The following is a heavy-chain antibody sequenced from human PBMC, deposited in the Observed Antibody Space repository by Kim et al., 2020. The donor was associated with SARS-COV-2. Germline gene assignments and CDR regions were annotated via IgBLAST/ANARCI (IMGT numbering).Heavy chain of an antibody. D-gene: IGHD3-9*01. J-gene: IGHJ4*02. V-gene: IGHV3-11*03. CDR3: ARLGAVRYFDWLLSSFDY. Sequence: KGRFTISRDNAKNSLYLQMNSLRAEDTAVYYCARLGAVRYFDWLLSSFDYWGQGTLVTVSS.